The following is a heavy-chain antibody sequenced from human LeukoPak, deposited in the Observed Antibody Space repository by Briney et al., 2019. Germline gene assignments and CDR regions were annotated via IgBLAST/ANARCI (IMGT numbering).Heavy chain of an antibody. CDR2: NNHSGST. V-gene: IGHV4-34*01. Sequence: SETLSLTCAVYGGSFSGYYWSWIRQPPGKGLEWIGENNHSGSTNYNPSLKSRVTISVDTSKNQFSLKLSSVIAADTAVYYCARTWRSFYYYMDVWGKGTTVTVSS. CDR3: ARTWRSFYYYMDV. CDR1: GGSFSGYY. D-gene: IGHD3-3*01. J-gene: IGHJ6*03.